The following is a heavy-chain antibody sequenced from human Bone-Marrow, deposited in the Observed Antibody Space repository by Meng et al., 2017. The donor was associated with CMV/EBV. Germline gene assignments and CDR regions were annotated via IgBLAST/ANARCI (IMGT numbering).Heavy chain of an antibody. J-gene: IGHJ4*02. CDR3: ARELGSYDFWSGYYPAYYFDY. Sequence: GSYYWSWIRQPPGKGLEWIGYIYYSGSTNYNPSLKSRVTISVDTSKNQFSLKLSSVTAADTAVYYCARELGSYDFWSGYYPAYYFDYWGQGTLVTVSS. V-gene: IGHV4-61*01. CDR1: GSYY. D-gene: IGHD3-3*01. CDR2: IYYSGST.